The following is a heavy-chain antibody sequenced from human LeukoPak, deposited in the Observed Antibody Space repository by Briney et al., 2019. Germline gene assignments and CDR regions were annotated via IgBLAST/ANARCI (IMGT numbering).Heavy chain of an antibody. CDR2: IYYSGST. J-gene: IGHJ6*03. CDR3: ARHGAVAGFYYYYYMDV. D-gene: IGHD6-19*01. Sequence: SQTLSLTCTVSGASFTSADYCWTWIRQPPGKGLEWIGSIYYSGSTYYNPSLKSRVTISVDTSKNQFSLKLSSVTAADTAVYYCARHGAVAGFYYYYYMDVWGKGTTVTVSS. V-gene: IGHV4-30-2*03. CDR1: GASFTSADYC.